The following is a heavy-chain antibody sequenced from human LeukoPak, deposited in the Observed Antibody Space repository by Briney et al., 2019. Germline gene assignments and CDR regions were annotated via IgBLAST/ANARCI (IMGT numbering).Heavy chain of an antibody. V-gene: IGHV3-9*01. Sequence: GGSLRLSCAASGFTFDDYAMHWVRQAPGKGLEWVSGISWNSGGIGYADSVKGRFTISRDNAKNSLYLQMNSLRAEDTALYYCAKGLRAQWLVPCWFDPWGQGTLVTVSS. CDR3: AKGLRAQWLVPCWFDP. CDR2: ISWNSGGI. J-gene: IGHJ5*02. CDR1: GFTFDDYA. D-gene: IGHD6-19*01.